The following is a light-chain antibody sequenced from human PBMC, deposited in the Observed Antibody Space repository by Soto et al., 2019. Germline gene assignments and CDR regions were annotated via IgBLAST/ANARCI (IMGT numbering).Light chain of an antibody. Sequence: DIQMTQSPSSLSASVGDRVTSTCRASQSINNYLSWYQQKPGKAPNLLIFGASTLQSGVPSRFSGSGSGTDFTLTISSLQPEDFATYYCLQSYRTPLTFGGGTTVDI. CDR2: GAS. CDR1: QSINNY. V-gene: IGKV1-39*01. J-gene: IGKJ4*01. CDR3: LQSYRTPLT.